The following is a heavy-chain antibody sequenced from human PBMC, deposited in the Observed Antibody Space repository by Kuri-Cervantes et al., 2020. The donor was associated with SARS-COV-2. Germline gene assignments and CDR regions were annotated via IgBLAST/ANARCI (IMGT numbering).Heavy chain of an antibody. J-gene: IGHJ6*02. Sequence: ASVKVSCRASGYTFTSYGISWVRQAPGQGLEWMGWISADNGKTNYAQKVQGRVTMATDTSTSTAYMELRSLRSDDTAVHYCARALPAYSYYYGMDVWGQGTTVTVSS. V-gene: IGHV1-18*01. CDR2: ISADNGKT. D-gene: IGHD2-2*01. CDR3: ARALPAYSYYYGMDV. CDR1: GYTFTSYG.